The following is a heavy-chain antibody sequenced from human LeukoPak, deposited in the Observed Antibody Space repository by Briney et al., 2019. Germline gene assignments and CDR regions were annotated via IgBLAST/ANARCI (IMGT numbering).Heavy chain of an antibody. Sequence: SETLSLTCTVSGGSINSYYWSWIRQPPGKGLEWIGYIYYSGSTNYNPSLKSRVTISVDTSKNQFYLELNSVTAADTAVYYCARDWVFGTGTTHAFDIWGQGTMVTVSS. CDR3: ARDWVFGTGTTHAFDI. CDR2: IYYSGST. D-gene: IGHD1-1*01. CDR1: GGSINSYY. J-gene: IGHJ3*02. V-gene: IGHV4-59*01.